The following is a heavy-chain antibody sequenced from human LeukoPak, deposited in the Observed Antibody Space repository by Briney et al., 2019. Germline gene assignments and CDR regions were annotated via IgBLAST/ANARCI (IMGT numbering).Heavy chain of an antibody. D-gene: IGHD3-10*01. V-gene: IGHV4-30-4*07. J-gene: IGHJ5*02. CDR1: GGSISSGGYS. CDR2: IYYSGST. Sequence: SETLSLTCAVSGGSISSGGYSWSWIRQPPGKGLEWIGYIYYSGSTYYNPSLKSRVTISVDTSKNQFSLKLSSVTAADTAVYYCARDFRHYYGSGTGWFDPWGRGTLVTVSS. CDR3: ARDFRHYYGSGTGWFDP.